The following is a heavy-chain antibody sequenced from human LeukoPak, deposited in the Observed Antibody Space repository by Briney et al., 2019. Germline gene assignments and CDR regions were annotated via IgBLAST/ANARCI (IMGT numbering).Heavy chain of an antibody. J-gene: IGHJ4*02. D-gene: IGHD6-25*01. V-gene: IGHV1-2*02. CDR2: INPKSGGT. CDR1: GYSFTDYS. CDR3: ARPKTRRLSSLNC. Sequence: ASVKVSCKASGYSFTDYSVHWVRQAPGQGLEWLGWINPKSGGTSYAQKFQGRVTMTRDRSLRTVYMELSSLRSDDTAVYYCARPKTRRLSSLNCWGEGTLVTVSA.